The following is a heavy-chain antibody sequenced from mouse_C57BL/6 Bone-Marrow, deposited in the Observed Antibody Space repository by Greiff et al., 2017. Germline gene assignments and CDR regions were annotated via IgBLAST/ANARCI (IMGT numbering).Heavy chain of an antibody. CDR2: IHPNSGST. J-gene: IGHJ4*01. Sequence: QVQLQQPGAELVKPGASVKLSCKASGYTFTSYWMHWVKQRPGQGLEWIGMIHPNSGSTNYNEKFKSKATLTVDKSSSTAYMQLSSLTSEDSAVYYCARGGNYAYCYAMDYWGQGTSVTVSS. CDR3: ARGGNYAYCYAMDY. V-gene: IGHV1-64*01. CDR1: GYTFTSYW. D-gene: IGHD2-1*01.